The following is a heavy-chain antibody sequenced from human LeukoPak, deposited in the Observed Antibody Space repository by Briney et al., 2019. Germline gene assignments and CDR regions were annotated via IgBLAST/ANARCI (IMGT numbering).Heavy chain of an antibody. CDR2: ISGSGGST. CDR1: GFTFSSYA. J-gene: IGHJ3*02. D-gene: IGHD1-1*01. V-gene: IGHV3-23*01. Sequence: GSLRLSCAASGFTFSSYAMSWVRQAPGKGLEWVSAISGSGGSTYYADSVKGRFTISRDNSKNTLYLQMNSLRAEDTAVYYCAARGTSTNAFDIWGQGTMVTVSS. CDR3: AARGTSTNAFDI.